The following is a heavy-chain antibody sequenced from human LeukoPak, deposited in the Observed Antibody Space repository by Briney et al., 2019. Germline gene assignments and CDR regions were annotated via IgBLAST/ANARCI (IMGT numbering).Heavy chain of an antibody. Sequence: PSETLSLTCTVSGGSISGYYWTWIRQPPGKGLEWIGYIYYSGSTNYNPCLKSRVTISIDTSKNQFSLRLISVTAADTAVYYCARANPLNDTYCLDCWSQGTLVTVSS. CDR1: GGSISGYY. J-gene: IGHJ4*02. CDR3: ARANPLNDTYCLDC. D-gene: IGHD3-9*01. CDR2: IYYSGST. V-gene: IGHV4-59*01.